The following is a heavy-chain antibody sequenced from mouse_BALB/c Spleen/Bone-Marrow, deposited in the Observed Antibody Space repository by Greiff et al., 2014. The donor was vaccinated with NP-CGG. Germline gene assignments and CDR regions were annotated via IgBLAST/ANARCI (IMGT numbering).Heavy chain of an antibody. V-gene: IGHV7-3*02. CDR1: GFTFTDYY. D-gene: IGHD2-1*01. CDR2: IRNKANGYTT. J-gene: IGHJ1*01. Sequence: EVQGVESGGGLVRPGGSLRLSCATSGFTFTDYYMSWVRQPPGKALEWLGFIRNKANGYTTEYSASVKGRFTISRDNSQSILYLQMNTLRAEDSATYYCARDKNYGSYWYFDVWGAGTTVTVSS. CDR3: ARDKNYGSYWYFDV.